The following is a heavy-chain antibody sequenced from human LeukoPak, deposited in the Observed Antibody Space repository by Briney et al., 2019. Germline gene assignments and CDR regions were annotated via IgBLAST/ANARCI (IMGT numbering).Heavy chain of an antibody. J-gene: IGHJ6*03. Sequence: SVKVSCKASGYTSTTYGISWVRQAPGQGLEWMGGIIPIFGTANYAQKFQGRVTITADESTSTAYMELSSLRSEDTAVYYCASSYYYYYMDVWGKGTTVTVSS. CDR2: IIPIFGTA. CDR1: GYTSTTYG. CDR3: ASSYYYYYMDV. V-gene: IGHV1-69*13.